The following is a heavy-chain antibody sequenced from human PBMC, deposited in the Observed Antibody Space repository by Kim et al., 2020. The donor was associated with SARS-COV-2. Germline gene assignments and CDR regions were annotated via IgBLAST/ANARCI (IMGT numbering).Heavy chain of an antibody. J-gene: IGHJ5*02. CDR3: ARGGWLNTNWFDP. Sequence: YKSSLKNRVTILLDTSKNQLSLKLSSVTAADTAVYYCARGGWLNTNWFDPWGQGIPVTVSS. D-gene: IGHD5-12*01. V-gene: IGHV4-59*09.